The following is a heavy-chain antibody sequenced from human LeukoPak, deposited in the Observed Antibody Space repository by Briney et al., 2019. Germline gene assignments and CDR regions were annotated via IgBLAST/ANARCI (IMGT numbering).Heavy chain of an antibody. CDR3: ARLGDKDVDIGATIEWGFDY. Sequence: GGSLRLSCATSGFTFSSYEMNWVRQAPGKGLEWVSYISSSGYTIYYADSVKGRFTIYRDNDRNSLFLQMNSLRADDTAVYYCARLGDKDVDIGATIEWGFDYWGQGALVTVSS. CDR2: ISSSGYTI. D-gene: IGHD5-12*01. CDR1: GFTFSSYE. V-gene: IGHV3-48*03. J-gene: IGHJ4*02.